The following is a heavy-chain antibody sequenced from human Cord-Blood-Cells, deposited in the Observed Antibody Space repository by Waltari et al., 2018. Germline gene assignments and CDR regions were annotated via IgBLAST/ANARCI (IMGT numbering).Heavy chain of an antibody. Sequence: QVQLVESGGGVVQPGRSLRLSCAASGFTFSSYGMHWVRQAPGKGVEWVAVIGYDGSNNYYADSLKGRFTISRDNSKNTLYLQMNSLRAEDTAVYYCARALESGSCPDYWGQGTLVTVSS. CDR1: GFTFSSYG. CDR3: ARALESGSCPDY. J-gene: IGHJ4*02. D-gene: IGHD1-26*01. V-gene: IGHV3-33*01. CDR2: IGYDGSNN.